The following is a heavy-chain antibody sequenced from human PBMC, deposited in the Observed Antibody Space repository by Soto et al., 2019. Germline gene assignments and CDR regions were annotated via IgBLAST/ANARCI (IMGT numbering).Heavy chain of an antibody. CDR2: MNPNSGNT. CDR3: ARVGLETYYYYYMDV. V-gene: IGHV1-8*01. D-gene: IGHD3-16*01. CDR1: GYTFTSYD. J-gene: IGHJ6*03. Sequence: ASVKVSCKASGYTFTSYDINWVRQATGQGLEWMGWMNPNSGNTGYAQKFQGRVTMTRNTSISTAYMELRSLRSEDTAVYYCARVGLETYYYYYMDVWGKGTTVTVSS.